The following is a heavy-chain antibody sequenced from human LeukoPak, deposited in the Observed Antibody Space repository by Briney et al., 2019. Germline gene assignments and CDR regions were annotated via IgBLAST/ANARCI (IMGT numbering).Heavy chain of an antibody. Sequence: GASVKVSCKASGYTFTGYYMHWVRQAPGQGLEWMGWINPNSGGTNYAQKFQGWVTMTRDTSISTAYMELSRLRSDDTAVYYCARDSGTYSSGLLFDYWGQGTLVTVSS. CDR3: ARDSGTYSSGLLFDY. D-gene: IGHD6-19*01. CDR1: GYTFTGYY. CDR2: INPNSGGT. J-gene: IGHJ4*02. V-gene: IGHV1-2*04.